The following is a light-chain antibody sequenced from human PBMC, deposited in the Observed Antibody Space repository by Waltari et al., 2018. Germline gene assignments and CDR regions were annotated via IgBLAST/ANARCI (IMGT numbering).Light chain of an antibody. CDR1: KLGDKY. Sequence: SYELTQPPSVSVSPGQTASITCSGDKLGDKYSSWYQQRPGQSPVLLISEDTKRPSGIPDRFSGSNSGNTATLTISDTQTMDEADYYCQAWDSSSVVFGGGTKLTVL. V-gene: IGLV3-1*01. J-gene: IGLJ2*01. CDR2: EDT. CDR3: QAWDSSSVV.